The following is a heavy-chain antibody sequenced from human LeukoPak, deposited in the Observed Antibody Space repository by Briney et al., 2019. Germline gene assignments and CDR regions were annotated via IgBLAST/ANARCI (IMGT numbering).Heavy chain of an antibody. CDR2: ISGSSSSSDGGAI. CDR3: AKNVPLGYYFDY. J-gene: IGHJ4*02. CDR1: GFTFSTYS. V-gene: IGHV3-48*01. Sequence: GSLRLSCTASGFTFSTYSMNWVRQAPGRGLEWVSYISGSSSSSDGGAIQYADSVKGRFTISRDNSKNTLYLQMNSLRAEDTAVYYCAKNVPLGYYFDYWGQGTLVTVSS.